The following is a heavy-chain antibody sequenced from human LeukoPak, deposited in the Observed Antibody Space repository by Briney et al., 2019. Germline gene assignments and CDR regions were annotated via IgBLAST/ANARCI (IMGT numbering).Heavy chain of an antibody. V-gene: IGHV3-33*01. Sequence: PGGSLRLSCAASGFTFSSYGMHWVRQAPGKGLEWVAVIWYDGSNKYYADSVKGRFTISRDNSKNTLYLQMNSLRAEDTAVYYCARDLDYYDSSGYPNWFDPWGQGTLDTVSS. J-gene: IGHJ5*02. CDR1: GFTFSSYG. CDR2: IWYDGSNK. CDR3: ARDLDYYDSSGYPNWFDP. D-gene: IGHD3-22*01.